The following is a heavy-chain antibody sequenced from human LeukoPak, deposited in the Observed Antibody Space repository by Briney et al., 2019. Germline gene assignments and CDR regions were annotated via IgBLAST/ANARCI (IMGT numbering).Heavy chain of an antibody. D-gene: IGHD3-10*01. CDR2: IYTSGST. V-gene: IGHV4-4*07. CDR3: ARASPPDLLWFGELSTNWFDP. Sequence: SETLSLTCTVSGGSISSYYWSWIRQPAGKGLEWIGRIYTSGSTNYNPSLKSRVTMSVDTSKNQFSLKLSSVTAADTAVYYCARASPPDLLWFGELSTNWFDPWGQGTLVTVSS. CDR1: GGSISSYY. J-gene: IGHJ5*02.